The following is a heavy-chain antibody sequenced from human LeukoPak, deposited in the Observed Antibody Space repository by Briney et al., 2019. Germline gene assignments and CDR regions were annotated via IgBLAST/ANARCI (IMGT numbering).Heavy chain of an antibody. CDR3: AKRRLRCFEY. Sequence: GGSLRLSCAASGFTFSSYAMSWVRQAPGKGLEWVLAISGSGGSTYYADYVKVRFTISRANSKNALYLQMSSVRAEDTAIYYCAKRRLRCFEYWGQGTLVTVSS. V-gene: IGHV3-23*01. CDR1: GFTFSSYA. CDR2: ISGSGGST. D-gene: IGHD3-16*01. J-gene: IGHJ4*02.